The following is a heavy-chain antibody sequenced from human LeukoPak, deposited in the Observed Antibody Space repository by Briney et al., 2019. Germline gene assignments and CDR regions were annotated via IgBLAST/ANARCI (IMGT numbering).Heavy chain of an antibody. Sequence: ASVKVSCKASGYTFTSYGISWVRQAPGQGLEWMGWISAYNGNTNYAQKLQGRVTMTTDTSTSTAYMELRSLRSDDTAVYYCASIVRGLLGDYYFDYWGQGTLVTVSS. CDR3: ASIVRGLLGDYYFDY. CDR2: ISAYNGNT. J-gene: IGHJ4*02. D-gene: IGHD3-10*01. V-gene: IGHV1-18*01. CDR1: GYTFTSYG.